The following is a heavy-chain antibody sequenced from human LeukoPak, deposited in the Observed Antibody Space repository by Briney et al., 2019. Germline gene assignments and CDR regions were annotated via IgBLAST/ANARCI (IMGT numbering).Heavy chain of an antibody. CDR1: GFTFSSYG. V-gene: IGHV3-23*01. CDR2: ISGSGGST. CDR3: ARSSLVVPYDY. Sequence: PGGSLRLSCAASGFTFSSYGMSWVRQAPGKGLEWVSAISGSGGSTYYADSVKGRFTISRDNSKNTLYLQVNSLRAEDTAVHYCARSSLVVPYDYWGQGTLVTVSS. J-gene: IGHJ4*02. D-gene: IGHD6-6*01.